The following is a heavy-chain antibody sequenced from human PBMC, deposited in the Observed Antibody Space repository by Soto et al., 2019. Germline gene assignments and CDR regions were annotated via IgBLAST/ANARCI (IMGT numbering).Heavy chain of an antibody. D-gene: IGHD3-22*01. CDR3: ARDTSYYDSSGSNWFDP. CDR2: INPNSGGT. V-gene: IGHV1-2*04. J-gene: IGHJ5*02. CDR1: GYTFTGYY. Sequence: VSVKVSCKASGYTFTGYYMHWVRQAPGQGLEWMGWINPNSGGTNYAQKFQGWVTMTRDTSISTAYMELSRLRSDDTAVYYCARDTSYYDSSGSNWFDPWGQGTLVTVSS.